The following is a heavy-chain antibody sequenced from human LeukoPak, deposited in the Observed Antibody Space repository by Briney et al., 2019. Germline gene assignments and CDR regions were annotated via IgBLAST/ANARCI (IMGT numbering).Heavy chain of an antibody. V-gene: IGHV6-1*01. CDR3: ARQVGATWYYFDY. CDR1: GDSVSSNTAA. J-gene: IGHJ4*02. Sequence: SQTLSLTCAISGDSVSSNTAAWTWIRQSPSRGLEWLGRSYYRSKWYNDYAVSVKSRITVNPDTSKNQFSLQLNSVTPEDTAVYYCARQVGATWYYFDYWGQGTLVTVSS. D-gene: IGHD1-26*01. CDR2: SYYRSKWYN.